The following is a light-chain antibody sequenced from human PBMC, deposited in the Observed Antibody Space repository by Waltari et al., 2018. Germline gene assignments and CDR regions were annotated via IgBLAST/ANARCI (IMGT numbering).Light chain of an antibody. J-gene: IGLJ2*01. CDR2: DVE. Sequence: QSALTQPASVSGSPGQSITISCTGTSSDVGASNYVSWYQPSPGKAPKLIIFDVEKRPSGVSDRFSGSKSGNTASLTISGLQSEDEAEYYCSSSTNRNTFFGGGTKLTVL. CDR3: SSSTNRNTF. V-gene: IGLV2-14*01. CDR1: SSDVGASNY.